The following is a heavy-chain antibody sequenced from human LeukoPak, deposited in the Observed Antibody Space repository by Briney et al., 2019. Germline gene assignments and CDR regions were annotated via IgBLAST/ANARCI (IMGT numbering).Heavy chain of an antibody. V-gene: IGHV3-48*04. CDR3: ARDASGYSYGHQY. D-gene: IGHD5-12*01. CDR2: ISSSGTTK. J-gene: IGHJ4*02. CDR1: GFTFSSYS. Sequence: GGSLRLSCAASGFTFSSYSMNWVRQAPGKGLEWVSYISSSGTTKYYADSVKGRFTVSRGNAKNSVSLQMNSLRAEDTAVYYCARDASGYSYGHQYWGQGALVTVSS.